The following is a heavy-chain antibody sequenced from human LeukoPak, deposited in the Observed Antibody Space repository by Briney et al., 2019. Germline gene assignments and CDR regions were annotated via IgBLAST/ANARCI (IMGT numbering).Heavy chain of an antibody. CDR1: GYTFTSYG. V-gene: IGHV1-18*01. J-gene: IGHJ4*02. CDR3: ARDMASRDGYTPAGY. CDR2: ISAYNGNT. D-gene: IGHD5-24*01. Sequence: GASVKVSCKASGYTFTSYGISWVRQAPGQGLEWMGWISAYNGNTNYAQKLQGRVTMTTDTSTSTAYMELRSLRSDDTAVYYCARDMASRDGYTPAGYWGQGTLVTVSS.